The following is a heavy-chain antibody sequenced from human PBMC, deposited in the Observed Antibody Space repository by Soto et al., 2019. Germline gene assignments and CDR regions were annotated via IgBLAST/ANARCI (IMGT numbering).Heavy chain of an antibody. D-gene: IGHD6-19*01. CDR3: AKESSSGWYS. Sequence: EAQLLESGGGLVQPGGSLRLSCAVSGFTFSDYVMTWVRQAPGKGLEWVSTISGSGGNTYYAASVKGRFTISRGNSKKTLFLQMKSLRVEDTAVYYCAKESSSGWYSWGQGTLVTVSS. CDR2: ISGSGGNT. V-gene: IGHV3-23*01. CDR1: GFTFSDYV. J-gene: IGHJ4*02.